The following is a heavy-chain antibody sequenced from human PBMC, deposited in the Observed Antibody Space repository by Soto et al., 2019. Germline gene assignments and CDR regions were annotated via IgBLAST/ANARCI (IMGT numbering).Heavy chain of an antibody. J-gene: IGHJ4*02. Sequence: LCGGSISSSSYYWGWIRQPPGKGLEWIGSIYYSGSTYYNPSLKSRVTISVDTSKNQFSLKLSSVTAADTAVYYCASDSSSWYGRHYWGQGTLVTVSS. D-gene: IGHD6-13*01. V-gene: IGHV4-39*01. CDR3: ASDSSSWYGRHY. CDR2: IYYSGST. CDR1: GGSISSSSYY.